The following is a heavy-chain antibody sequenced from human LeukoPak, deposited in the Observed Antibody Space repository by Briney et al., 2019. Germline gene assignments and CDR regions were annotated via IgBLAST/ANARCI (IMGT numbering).Heavy chain of an antibody. CDR3: ARDGVVAVAGTKPNGRNN. CDR2: IYHSGST. V-gene: IGHV4-38-2*02. D-gene: IGHD6-19*01. J-gene: IGHJ4*02. CDR1: GYSISSGYY. Sequence: SETLSLTCTVSGYSISSGYYWGWIRQPPGKGLEWIGSIYHSGSTYYNPSLKSRVTISVDTSKNQFSLKLSSVTAADTAVYYCARDGVVAVAGTKPNGRNNWGQGTLVTVSS.